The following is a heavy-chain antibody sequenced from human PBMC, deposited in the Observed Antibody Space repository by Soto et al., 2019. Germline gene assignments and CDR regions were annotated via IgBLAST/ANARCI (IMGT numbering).Heavy chain of an antibody. V-gene: IGHV4-39*01. J-gene: IGHJ5*02. Sequence: QLQLQESGPGLVKPSETLSLTCTVSGDFIISSSYYWGWIRQPPGKGLEWIGNIYYSGSTYYNPSLKSRVTMSVDTSKNQFSLKLSSVTAADTAVYYCARDYYGSGSPIFDPWGQGTLVTVSS. CDR1: GDFIISSSYY. CDR2: IYYSGST. D-gene: IGHD3-10*01. CDR3: ARDYYGSGSPIFDP.